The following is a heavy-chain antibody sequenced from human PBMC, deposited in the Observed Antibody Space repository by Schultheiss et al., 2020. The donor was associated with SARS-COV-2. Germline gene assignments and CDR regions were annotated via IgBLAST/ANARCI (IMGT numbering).Heavy chain of an antibody. CDR3: ARVLSGYYPN. Sequence: ASVKVSCKASGYTFTSYGISWVRQAPGQGLEWMGWINPNSGGTNYAQKFQGWVTMTRDTSISTAYMELSRLRSDDTAVYYCARVLSGYYPNWGQGTLVTVSS. J-gene: IGHJ4*02. V-gene: IGHV1-2*04. D-gene: IGHD3-22*01. CDR1: GYTFTSYG. CDR2: INPNSGGT.